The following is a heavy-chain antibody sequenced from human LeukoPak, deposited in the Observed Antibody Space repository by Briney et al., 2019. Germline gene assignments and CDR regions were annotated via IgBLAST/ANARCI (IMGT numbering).Heavy chain of an antibody. CDR1: GGSFSGYY. Sequence: SETLCLTCAVYGGSFSGYYWSWIRQPPGKGLEWIGEINHSGSTNYNPSLKSRVTISVDTSKNQFSLKLSSVTAADTAVYYCARGPDYYDSSGYLNWGQGTLVTVSS. CDR3: ARGPDYYDSSGYLN. V-gene: IGHV4-34*01. J-gene: IGHJ4*02. D-gene: IGHD3-22*01. CDR2: INHSGST.